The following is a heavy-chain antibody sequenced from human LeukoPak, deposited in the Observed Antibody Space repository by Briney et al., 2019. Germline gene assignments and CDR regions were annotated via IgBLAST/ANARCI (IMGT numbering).Heavy chain of an antibody. D-gene: IGHD1-20*01. CDR2: IIPIFGTA. Sequence: SVKVSCKASVGTYSSYAISWVRQAPGQGLEWMGGIIPIFGTANYAQKFQGRVTITADKSTSTAYMELSSLRSEDTAVYYCARARVKYNWNDGSFDYWGQGTLVTVSS. J-gene: IGHJ4*02. CDR3: ARARVKYNWNDGSFDY. V-gene: IGHV1-69*06. CDR1: VGTYSSYA.